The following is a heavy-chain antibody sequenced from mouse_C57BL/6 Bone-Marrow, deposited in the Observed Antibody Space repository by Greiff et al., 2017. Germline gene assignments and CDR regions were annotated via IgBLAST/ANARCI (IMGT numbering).Heavy chain of an antibody. J-gene: IGHJ1*03. CDR2: ISNGGGST. CDR3: ARHRWLLRPSYWYFDV. Sequence: EVKVVESGGGLVQPGGSLKLSCAASGFTFSDYYMYWVRQTPEKRLEWVAYISNGGGSTYYPDTVKGRFTISRDNAKNTLYLQMSRLKSEDTAMYYCARHRWLLRPSYWYFDVWGTGTTVTVSS. V-gene: IGHV5-12*01. CDR1: GFTFSDYY. D-gene: IGHD2-3*01.